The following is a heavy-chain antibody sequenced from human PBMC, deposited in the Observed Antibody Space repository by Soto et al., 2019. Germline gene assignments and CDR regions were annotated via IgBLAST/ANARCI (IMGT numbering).Heavy chain of an antibody. CDR3: ARDAHSARYDFWSGYYSVRVGAFDI. V-gene: IGHV3-21*01. CDR1: GFTFSSYS. CDR2: ISSSSSYI. D-gene: IGHD3-3*01. Sequence: GGSLRLSCAASGFTFSSYSMNWVRQAPGKGLEWVSSISSSSSYIYYADSVKGRFTISRDNAKNSLYLQMNSLRAEDTAVYYCARDAHSARYDFWSGYYSVRVGAFDIWGQGTMVTVSS. J-gene: IGHJ3*02.